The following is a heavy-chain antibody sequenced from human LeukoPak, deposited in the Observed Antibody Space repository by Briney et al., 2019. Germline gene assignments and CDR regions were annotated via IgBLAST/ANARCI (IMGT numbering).Heavy chain of an antibody. J-gene: IGHJ3*02. D-gene: IGHD3-22*01. CDR1: GGSISSYY. CDR2: IYYSGST. V-gene: IGHV4-59*01. Sequence: KPSETLSLTRTVSGGSISSYYWSWIRQPPGKGLEWIGYIYYSGSTNYNPSLKSRVTISVDTSKNQFSLKLSSVTAADTAVYYCARRVVVLPFDAFDIWGQGTMATVSS. CDR3: ARRVVVLPFDAFDI.